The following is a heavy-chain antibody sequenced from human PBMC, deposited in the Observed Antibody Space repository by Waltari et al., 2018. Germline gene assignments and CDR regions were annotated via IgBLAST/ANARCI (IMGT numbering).Heavy chain of an antibody. J-gene: IGHJ5*01. V-gene: IGHV1-18*01. CDR3: VKDLNIVTEYGKMPFDS. CDR1: GYNFGSHG. CDR2: VIVYDADT. D-gene: IGHD3-9*01. Sequence: VQLEQSGAEVKRPGAAVKIYCQPSGYNFGSHGIGWWRQAPGQGRGWVGVVIVYDADTIYARTFQGRCAWSTEAATKTAYMTLCRLRSDDTAIYYCVKDLNIVTEYGKMPFDSWGQGTQVTVSS.